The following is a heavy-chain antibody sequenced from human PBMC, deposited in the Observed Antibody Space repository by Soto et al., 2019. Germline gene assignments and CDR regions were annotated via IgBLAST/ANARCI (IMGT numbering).Heavy chain of an antibody. CDR1: GYSFTSLD. CDR3: ARDGYSSNWCVL. V-gene: IGHV1-8*01. J-gene: IGHJ5*02. Sequence: GASVKVSCKASGYSFTSLDINWVRQTAGQGLEWMGWMQPSTGRTGYAQKFQGRVTMTRDTSINTAYMELTTLTSDDTAVYYCARDGYSSNWCVLWGQGTLVTVSS. CDR2: MQPSTGRT. D-gene: IGHD6-13*01.